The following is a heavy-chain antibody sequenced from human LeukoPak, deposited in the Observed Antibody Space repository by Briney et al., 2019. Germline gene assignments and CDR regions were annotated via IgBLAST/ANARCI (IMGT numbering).Heavy chain of an antibody. J-gene: IGHJ4*02. CDR3: ARDRGYSYGTPDGFDY. D-gene: IGHD5-18*01. CDR2: INPSGGST. CDR1: GYTFTSYC. Sequence: WASVKVSCKASGYTFTSYCMHWVRQAPGQGLEWMGIINPSGGSTSYAQKFQGRDTMTRDMSTSTVYMELSSLRSEDTAVYYCARDRGYSYGTPDGFDYWGQGTLVTVSS. V-gene: IGHV1-46*01.